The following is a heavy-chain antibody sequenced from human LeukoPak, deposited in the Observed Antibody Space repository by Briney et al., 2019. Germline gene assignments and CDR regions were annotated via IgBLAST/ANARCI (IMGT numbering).Heavy chain of an antibody. CDR2: INPNSGGT. Sequence: GASVKVSCKASGYTFTGYYMHWVRQAPGQGLEWMGWINPNSGGTNYAQKFQGRVTMTRDTSISTAYMELSSLRSEDTAVYYCARVNDILTGYYNGYFNYWGQGTLVTASS. CDR3: ARVNDILTGYYNGYFNY. CDR1: GYTFTGYY. J-gene: IGHJ4*02. V-gene: IGHV1-2*02. D-gene: IGHD3-9*01.